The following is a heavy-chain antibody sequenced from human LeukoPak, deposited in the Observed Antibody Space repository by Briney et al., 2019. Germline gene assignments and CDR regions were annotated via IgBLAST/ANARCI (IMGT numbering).Heavy chain of an antibody. Sequence: PGGSLRLSCAASGFTFSSYAMSWVRQAPGKGLEWASGISGSSGSTYYADSVKGRFTISRDNSKNTLYLQMNSLRAEDTAVYYCAKALIFSYYYESSAFDYWAQGTLVTVSS. CDR2: ISGSSGST. D-gene: IGHD3-22*01. CDR3: AKALIFSYYYESSAFDY. J-gene: IGHJ4*02. V-gene: IGHV3-23*01. CDR1: GFTFSSYA.